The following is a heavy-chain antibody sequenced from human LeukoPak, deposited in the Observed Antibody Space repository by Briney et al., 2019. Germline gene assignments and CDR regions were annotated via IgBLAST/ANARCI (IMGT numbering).Heavy chain of an antibody. Sequence: SETLSLTCTVSGGSISSYYWSWIRQPPWKGLEWIGYIYYSGSTNYNPSLKSRVTISVDTSKNQFSLKLSSVTAADTAVYYCARLEYGSAPQAAFDIWGQGTMVTVSS. CDR3: ARLEYGSAPQAAFDI. V-gene: IGHV4-59*12. CDR1: GGSISSYY. CDR2: IYYSGST. D-gene: IGHD3-10*01. J-gene: IGHJ3*02.